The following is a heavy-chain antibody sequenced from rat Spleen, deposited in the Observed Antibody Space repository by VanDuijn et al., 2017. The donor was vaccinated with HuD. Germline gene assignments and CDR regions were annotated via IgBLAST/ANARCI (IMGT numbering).Heavy chain of an antibody. CDR2: ISSGGST. CDR3: ARSGAD. Sequence: QVQLKESGPGLVQPSQTLSLTCTVSGFSLTSYTVSWVRQPPGKGLEWSAAISSGGSTYYNSALKSRLSISRDTSKSQVFLKMNSLQTEDTAMYFCARSGADWGQGVMVTVSS. D-gene: IGHD1-4*01. J-gene: IGHJ2*01. CDR1: GFSLTSYT. V-gene: IGHV2-6*01.